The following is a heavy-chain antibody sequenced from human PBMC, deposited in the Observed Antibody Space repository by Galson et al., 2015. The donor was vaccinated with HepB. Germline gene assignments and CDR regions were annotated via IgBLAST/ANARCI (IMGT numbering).Heavy chain of an antibody. J-gene: IGHJ6*02. Sequence: SLRLSCAASGFTFSSYGMHWVRQAPGKGLEWVAVISYDGSNKYYADSVKGRFTISRDNSKNTLYLQMNSLRAEDTAVYYCAKDITLIRYFDWLLDYYYYGMDVWGQGTTVTVSS. CDR1: GFTFSSYG. V-gene: IGHV3-30*18. CDR3: AKDITLIRYFDWLLDYYYYGMDV. D-gene: IGHD3-9*01. CDR2: ISYDGSNK.